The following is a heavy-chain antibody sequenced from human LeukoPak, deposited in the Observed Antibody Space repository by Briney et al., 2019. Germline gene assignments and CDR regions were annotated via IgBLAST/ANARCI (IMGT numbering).Heavy chain of an antibody. CDR1: GGSISSSDYY. D-gene: IGHD3-10*01. J-gene: IGHJ4*02. CDR3: ARLYGSGSHIDY. Sequence: PSETLSLTCTVSGGSISSSDYYWSWIRQPPGKGLEWIGYIYYSGSTYYNPSLKSRVTISADTSKNQFSLKLSSVTAADTAVYYCARLYGSGSHIDYWGQGTLVTVSS. CDR2: IYYSGST. V-gene: IGHV4-30-4*01.